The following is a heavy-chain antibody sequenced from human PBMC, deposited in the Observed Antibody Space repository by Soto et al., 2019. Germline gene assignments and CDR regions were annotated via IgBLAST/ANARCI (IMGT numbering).Heavy chain of an antibody. J-gene: IGHJ5*02. D-gene: IGHD1-26*01. V-gene: IGHV1-69*15. CDR3: AKDRGREGYFGNWIDP. Sequence: QVQLVQSGAEVKKPGSSVKVSCKASGGTFSNYAITWVRQAPGQGLEWLGRIIPIFGTRDDTQKFHGTVTISADQSTTTAYMELSSLGSDDPAVYYCAKDRGREGYFGNWIDPWGQGTLVTFSS. CDR1: GGTFSNYA. CDR2: IIPIFGTR.